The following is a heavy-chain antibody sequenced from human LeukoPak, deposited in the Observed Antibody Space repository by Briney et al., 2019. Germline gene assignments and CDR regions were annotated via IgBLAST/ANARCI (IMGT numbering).Heavy chain of an antibody. J-gene: IGHJ4*02. CDR2: IYYSGST. V-gene: IGHV4-39*07. CDR3: ARESYDSSGYPSY. Sequence: PSETLSLTCTVSGGSISSSSYYWGWLRQPPGKGLEWIGSIYYSGSTYYNPSLKSRVTISVDTSKNQFSLKLSSVTAADTAVYYCARESYDSSGYPSYWGQGTLVTVSS. CDR1: GGSISSSSYY. D-gene: IGHD3-22*01.